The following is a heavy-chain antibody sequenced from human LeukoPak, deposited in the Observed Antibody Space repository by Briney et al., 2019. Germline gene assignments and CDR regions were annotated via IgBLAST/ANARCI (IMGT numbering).Heavy chain of an antibody. Sequence: APVKVSCKASGGTFSSYAISWVRQAPGQGLEWMGRIIPILGIANYARKFQGRVTITADKSTSTAYMELSSLRSEDTAVYYCAAPRARDFWSGYPTYYYGMDVWGQGTTVTVSS. CDR1: GGTFSSYA. CDR3: AAPRARDFWSGYPTYYYGMDV. CDR2: IIPILGIA. V-gene: IGHV1-69*04. J-gene: IGHJ6*02. D-gene: IGHD3-3*01.